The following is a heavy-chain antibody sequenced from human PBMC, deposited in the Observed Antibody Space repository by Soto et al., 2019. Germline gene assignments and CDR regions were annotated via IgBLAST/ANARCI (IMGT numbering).Heavy chain of an antibody. CDR1: GYTFTSYY. V-gene: IGHV1-8*01. Sequence: RASVNVSCKSAGYTFTSYYINWVRQATGQGLEWMGWMNPSSGNTGYAQKFQGRVTMTRNTSISTAYMELSSLRSEDTAVYYCAVWLQLQGSYYYYGMDVWGQGTTVTVSS. J-gene: IGHJ6*02. CDR3: AVWLQLQGSYYYYGMDV. CDR2: MNPSSGNT. D-gene: IGHD5-12*01.